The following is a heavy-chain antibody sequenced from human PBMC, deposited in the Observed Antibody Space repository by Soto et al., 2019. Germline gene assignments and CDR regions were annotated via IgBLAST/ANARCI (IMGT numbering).Heavy chain of an antibody. J-gene: IGHJ6*02. CDR2: IYYSGST. V-gene: IGHV4-39*01. CDR3: ARLGPAAAEHYYYYGMDV. Sequence: SETLSLTCTGSGGSISSSSYYWGWIRQPPGKGLEWIGSIYYSGSTYYNPSLKSRVTISVDTSKNQFSLKLSSVTAADTAVYYCARLGPAAAEHYYYYGMDVWGQGTTVTVSS. D-gene: IGHD6-13*01. CDR1: GGSISSSSYY.